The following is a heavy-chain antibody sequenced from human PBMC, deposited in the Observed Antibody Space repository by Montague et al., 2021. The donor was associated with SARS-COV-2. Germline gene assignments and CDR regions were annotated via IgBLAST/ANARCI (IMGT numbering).Heavy chain of an antibody. CDR1: GGPFSGYY. CDR3: ARFPDYYGSGSYPIDAFDI. J-gene: IGHJ3*02. D-gene: IGHD3-10*01. Sequence: SETLSLTCAVYGGPFSGYYWSWIRQPPGKGLEWIGEINHSGSTNYNPSLKSRVTISVDTSKNQFSLKLSSVTAADTAVYYCARFPDYYGSGSYPIDAFDIWGQGTIVTVSS. CDR2: INHSGST. V-gene: IGHV4-34*01.